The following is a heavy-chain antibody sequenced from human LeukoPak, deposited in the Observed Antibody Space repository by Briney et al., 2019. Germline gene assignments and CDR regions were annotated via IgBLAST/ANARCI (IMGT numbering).Heavy chain of an antibody. CDR2: IYWDDDK. CDR3: AHQRSFGWPRSAFDI. Sequence: SGPTLVNPTQTLTLTCTFSGFSLSTSEVAVGWIRQPPGKALEWLALIYWDDDKRYSPSLKSRLTITKDNSKNQVVLTMTDMDPVDSATYYCAHQRSFGWPRSAFDIWGQGTMVTVSS. D-gene: IGHD3-9*01. V-gene: IGHV2-5*02. CDR1: GFSLSTSEVA. J-gene: IGHJ3*02.